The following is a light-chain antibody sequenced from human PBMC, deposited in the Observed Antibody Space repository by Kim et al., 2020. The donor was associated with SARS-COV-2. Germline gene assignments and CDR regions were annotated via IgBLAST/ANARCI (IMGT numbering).Light chain of an antibody. CDR3: QKYNSATWT. V-gene: IGKV1-27*01. CDR2: AAS. Sequence: DIQMTQSPSSLSASVGDRVTITCRASQGIKNHLAWYQQKPGKVPKLLIYAASTLQSGVPSRFSGSGSGTDFTLTISSLQPEDVATYYCQKYNSATWTFGQGTKVDIK. CDR1: QGIKNH. J-gene: IGKJ1*01.